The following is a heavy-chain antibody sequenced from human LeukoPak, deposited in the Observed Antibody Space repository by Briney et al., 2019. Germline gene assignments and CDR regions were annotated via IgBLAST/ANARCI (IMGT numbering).Heavy chain of an antibody. D-gene: IGHD6-13*01. Sequence: VSVKVSCKTSGYTFTGYYIHWVRQAPGQGLEWMGWIDPNSGGTNYAQKFQGRVTMTRDTSISTAYMELSRLTSADTAVYRCATPSSSSWYGFDPWGQGTLVTVSS. CDR3: ATPSSSSWYGFDP. CDR1: GYTFTGYY. CDR2: IDPNSGGT. V-gene: IGHV1-2*02. J-gene: IGHJ5*02.